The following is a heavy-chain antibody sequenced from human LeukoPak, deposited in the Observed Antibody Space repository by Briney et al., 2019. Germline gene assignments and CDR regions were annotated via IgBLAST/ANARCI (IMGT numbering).Heavy chain of an antibody. CDR2: ISSSSSYI. J-gene: IGHJ4*02. Sequence: GGSLRLSCAASGFTFSSYSMNWVRQAPGKGLEWVSSISSSSSYIYYADSVKGRFTISRDNAKDSLYLQMNSLRAEDTAVYYCARWPIAVAAPFDYWGQGTLVTVSS. D-gene: IGHD6-19*01. CDR3: ARWPIAVAAPFDY. V-gene: IGHV3-21*01. CDR1: GFTFSSYS.